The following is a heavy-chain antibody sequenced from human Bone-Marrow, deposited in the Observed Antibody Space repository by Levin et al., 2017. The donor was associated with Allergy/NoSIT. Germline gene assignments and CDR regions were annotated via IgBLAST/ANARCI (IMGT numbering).Heavy chain of an antibody. Sequence: GESLRLSCAASGFTFSSYGMHWVRQAPGKGLEWVAVISYDGSNKYYADSVKGRFTISRDNSKNTLYLQMNSLRAEDTAVYYAAVVPAAMGPFDIWGQGTMVTVSS. CDR2: ISYDGSNK. D-gene: IGHD2-2*01. CDR1: GFTFSSYG. CDR3: AVVPAAMGPFDI. V-gene: IGHV3-30*03. J-gene: IGHJ3*02.